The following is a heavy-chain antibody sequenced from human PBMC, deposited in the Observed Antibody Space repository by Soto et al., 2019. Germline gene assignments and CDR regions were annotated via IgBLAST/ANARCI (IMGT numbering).Heavy chain of an antibody. D-gene: IGHD2-8*01. CDR1: GFTFSSSA. Sequence: PGGSLRLSCAASGFTFSSSAMSWVRQAPGKGLEWVSGISGSGGGTYYADSVRGRFTVSRDNSKSTLYLQMNSLRAEDTAVYYCAKDHRDREWYFDYWGQGTLVTVSS. V-gene: IGHV3-23*01. CDR3: AKDHRDREWYFDY. CDR2: ISGSGGGT. J-gene: IGHJ4*02.